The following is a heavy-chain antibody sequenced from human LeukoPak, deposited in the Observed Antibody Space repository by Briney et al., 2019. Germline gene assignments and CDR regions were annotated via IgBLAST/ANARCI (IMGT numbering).Heavy chain of an antibody. D-gene: IGHD5-24*01. CDR2: IRYDGSNK. CDR3: AKDLGLVMSTSSVGYFDY. Sequence: GGSLRLSCAASGFTFSSYGMHWVRQAPGKGLEWVAFIRYDGSNKYYADSVKGRFTISRDNSKNTLYLQMNSLRAEDTAVYYCAKDLGLVMSTSSVGYFDYWGQGTLVTVSS. CDR1: GFTFSSYG. V-gene: IGHV3-30*02. J-gene: IGHJ4*02.